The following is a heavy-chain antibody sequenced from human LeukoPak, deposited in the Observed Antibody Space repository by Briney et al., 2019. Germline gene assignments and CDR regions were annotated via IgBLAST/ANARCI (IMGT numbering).Heavy chain of an antibody. CDR1: GYTFTSYY. CDR2: INPSGGST. V-gene: IGHV1-46*01. D-gene: IGHD3-22*01. CDR3: ARGRFTMIVVAPQANWFDP. J-gene: IGHJ5*02. Sequence: AASVKVSCKASGYTFTSYYMHWVRQAPGQGLEWMGIINPSGGSTSYAQKFQGRVTMTRDTSTSTVYMELSSLRSEDTAVYYCARGRFTMIVVAPQANWFDPWGQGTLVTVSS.